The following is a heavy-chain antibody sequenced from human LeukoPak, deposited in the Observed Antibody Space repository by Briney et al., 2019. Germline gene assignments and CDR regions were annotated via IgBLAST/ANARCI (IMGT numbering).Heavy chain of an antibody. V-gene: IGHV1-2*02. Sequence: ASVKVSCKASGYTFTTYGLSWVRQAPGQGLEWMGWINPNSGGTNYAQKFQGRVTMTRDTSISTAYMELSRLRSDDTAVYYCARDRYCSGGSCYSAGYYYYMDVWGKGTTVTISS. D-gene: IGHD2-15*01. CDR3: ARDRYCSGGSCYSAGYYYYMDV. CDR2: INPNSGGT. CDR1: GYTFTTYG. J-gene: IGHJ6*03.